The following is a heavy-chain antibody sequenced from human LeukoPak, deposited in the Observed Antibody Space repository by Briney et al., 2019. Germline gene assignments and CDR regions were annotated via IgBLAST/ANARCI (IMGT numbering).Heavy chain of an antibody. J-gene: IGHJ3*02. CDR3: ARVGGSGWGNGAFDI. Sequence: GASVKVSCKASGYTFTGYYMHWVRQAPGQGLEWMGWINPNSGGTNYAQKFQGRVTMPRDTSISTAYMELSRLRSDDTAVYYCARVGGSGWGNGAFDIWGQGTMVTVSS. D-gene: IGHD6-19*01. CDR1: GYTFTGYY. CDR2: INPNSGGT. V-gene: IGHV1-2*02.